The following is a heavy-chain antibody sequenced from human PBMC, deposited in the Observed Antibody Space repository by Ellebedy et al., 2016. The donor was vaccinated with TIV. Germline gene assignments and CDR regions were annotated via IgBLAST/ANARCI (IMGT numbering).Heavy chain of an antibody. V-gene: IGHV3-23*01. CDR1: GFTFYSHD. Sequence: PGGSLRLSCATSGFTFYSHDVNWVRQAPGKGLEWVSGISGGGDNTYYADSVKGRFTVSSDKSKNMLYLQMNSLRVEDTAVYYCAKVNWFGESRKTGDYWGQGTLVTVSS. J-gene: IGHJ4*02. CDR2: ISGGGDNT. D-gene: IGHD3-10*01. CDR3: AKVNWFGESRKTGDY.